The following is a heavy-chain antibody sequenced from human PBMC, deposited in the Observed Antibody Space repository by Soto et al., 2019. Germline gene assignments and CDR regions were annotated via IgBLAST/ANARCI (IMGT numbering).Heavy chain of an antibody. CDR2: TYYRSKWYN. D-gene: IGHD6-19*01. CDR3: ARSIAVGGTSWFDR. Sequence: QTLSLTCAISGDRVSSNSATWNWIRQSPSRGLEWLGGTYYRSKWYNDYAVSVKSRITINPDTSKNQFSLQLNSVTPEDTAVYYCARSIAVGGTSWFDRWGQGTLVTVSS. CDR1: GDRVSSNSAT. V-gene: IGHV6-1*01. J-gene: IGHJ5*02.